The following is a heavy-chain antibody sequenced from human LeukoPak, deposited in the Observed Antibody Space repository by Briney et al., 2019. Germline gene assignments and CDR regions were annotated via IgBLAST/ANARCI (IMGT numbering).Heavy chain of an antibody. CDR2: IYTSGST. CDR3: ARHPLRIAANWFDP. CDR1: GGSISSYY. J-gene: IGHJ5*02. D-gene: IGHD6-13*01. Sequence: SETLSLTCTVPGGSISSYYWSWIRQPPGKGLEWIGYIYTSGSTNYNPSLKSRVTISVDTSKNQFSLKLSSVTAADTAVYYCARHPLRIAANWFDPWGQGTLVTVSS. V-gene: IGHV4-4*09.